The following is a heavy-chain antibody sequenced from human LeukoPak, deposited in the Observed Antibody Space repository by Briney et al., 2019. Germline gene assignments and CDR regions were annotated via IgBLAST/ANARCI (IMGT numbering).Heavy chain of an antibody. Sequence: GGSLRLSCAASAFTFSSYSMNWVRQAPGKGLEWVSSISSSGSYTYYADSVKGRFTISRDNSKNTLYLQMNSLRAEDTAVYYCAKDGGALRYFDWLLSAGYFDYWGQGTLVTVSS. J-gene: IGHJ4*02. V-gene: IGHV3-21*04. CDR2: ISSSGSYT. D-gene: IGHD3-9*01. CDR1: AFTFSSYS. CDR3: AKDGGALRYFDWLLSAGYFDY.